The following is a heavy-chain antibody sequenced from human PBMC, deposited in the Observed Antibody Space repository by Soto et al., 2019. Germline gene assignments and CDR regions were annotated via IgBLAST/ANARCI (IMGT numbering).Heavy chain of an antibody. V-gene: IGHV1-69*13. CDR2: IIPIFGTA. CDR3: ARGVEEEAYYYDSSGPTRGFDP. Sequence: RASVKVSCKASGGTFSSYAISWVRQAPGQGLEWMGGIIPIFGTANYAQKFQGRVTITADESTSTAYMELSSLRSEDTAVYYCARGVEEEAYYYDSSGPTRGFDPWGQGTLVTVSS. D-gene: IGHD3-22*01. J-gene: IGHJ5*02. CDR1: GGTFSSYA.